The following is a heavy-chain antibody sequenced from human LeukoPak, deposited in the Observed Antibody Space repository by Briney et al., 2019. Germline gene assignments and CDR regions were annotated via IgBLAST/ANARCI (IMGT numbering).Heavy chain of an antibody. V-gene: IGHV4-38-2*01. CDR1: GYSISSGYY. Sequence: SETLSLTCAVSGYSISSGYYWGWIRQPPGKGLEWVGSIYHSGSTYYNPSLKSRVTISVDTSKNQFSLKLSSVTAADTAVYYCARRERITIFGVVIIVVIDYWGQGTLVTVSS. D-gene: IGHD3-3*01. J-gene: IGHJ4*02. CDR2: IYHSGST. CDR3: ARRERITIFGVVIIVVIDY.